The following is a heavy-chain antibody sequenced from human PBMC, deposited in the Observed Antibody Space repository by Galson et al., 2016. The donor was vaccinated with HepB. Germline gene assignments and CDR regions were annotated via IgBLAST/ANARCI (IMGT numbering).Heavy chain of an antibody. CDR1: GFTFSTYG. J-gene: IGHJ4*02. CDR2: IWYDGSNK. D-gene: IGHD5-12*01. Sequence: SLRLSCAASGFTFSTYGMHWVRQAPGKGLEWVAVIWYDGSNKYYAGSVRGRFTISRDNSKNTLYLQMNSLRAEDTAVYYCASEAPILAPTLDYWGQGTLVIVSS. V-gene: IGHV3-33*01. CDR3: ASEAPILAPTLDY.